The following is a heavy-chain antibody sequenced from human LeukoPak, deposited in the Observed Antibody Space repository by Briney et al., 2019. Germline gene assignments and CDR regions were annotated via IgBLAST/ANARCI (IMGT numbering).Heavy chain of an antibody. CDR3: ARHPTEWELLRFDY. J-gene: IGHJ4*02. V-gene: IGHV4-39*01. CDR1: GGSISSSSYY. CDR2: IYYSGST. D-gene: IGHD1-26*01. Sequence: SETLSLTCTVSGGSISSSSYYRGWIRQPPGKGLEWIGSIYYSGSTYYNPSLKSRVTISVDTSKNQFSLKLSSVTAADTAVYYCARHPTEWELLRFDYWGQGTLVTVSS.